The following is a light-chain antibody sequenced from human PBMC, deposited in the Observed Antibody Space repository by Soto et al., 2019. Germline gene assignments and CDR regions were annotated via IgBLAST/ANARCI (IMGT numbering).Light chain of an antibody. CDR3: QQYGSSPLT. CDR1: QSVLYSSNNKNY. Sequence: DIVMTQSPDSLAVSLGERATINCKSSQSVLYSSNNKNYLAWYQQKPGQAPRLLIYGASSRATGIPDRFSGSGSGTDFTLTISRLESEDFAVYHCQQYGSSPLTFGGGTKVDIK. J-gene: IGKJ4*01. V-gene: IGKV4-1*01. CDR2: GAS.